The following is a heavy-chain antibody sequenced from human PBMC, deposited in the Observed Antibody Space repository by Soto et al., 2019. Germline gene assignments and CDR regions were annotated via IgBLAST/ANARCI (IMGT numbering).Heavy chain of an antibody. J-gene: IGHJ6*02. CDR2: IYYSGST. D-gene: IGHD3-22*01. Sequence: SETRSLTSTVSAGSISTSRYFLGWILHPPGKGLEWIGSIYYSGSTYYNPSLKSRVTISVDTSKNQFSLKLSSVTAADTAVYYCAARMGDYYDSSGYYYARYYYYYYGMDVWGQGTTVT. V-gene: IGHV4-39*01. CDR1: AGSISTSRYF. CDR3: AARMGDYYDSSGYYYARYYYYYYGMDV.